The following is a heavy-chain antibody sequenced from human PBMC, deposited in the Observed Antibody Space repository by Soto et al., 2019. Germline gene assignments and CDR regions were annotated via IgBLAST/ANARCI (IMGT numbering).Heavy chain of an antibody. D-gene: IGHD2-15*01. CDR3: ARAPETGYCSGGSCYLNWFDP. Sequence: GGSLRLSCAASGFTFSSYSMNWVRQAPGKGLEWVSYISSSSSTIYYADSVKGRFTISRDNAKNSLYLQMNSLRAEDTAVYYCARAPETGYCSGGSCYLNWFDPWGQGTLVTVSS. CDR1: GFTFSSYS. J-gene: IGHJ5*02. V-gene: IGHV3-48*01. CDR2: ISSSSSTI.